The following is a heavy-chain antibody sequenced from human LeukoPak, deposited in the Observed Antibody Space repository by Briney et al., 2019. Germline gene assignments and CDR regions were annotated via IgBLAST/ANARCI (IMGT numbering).Heavy chain of an antibody. D-gene: IGHD3-3*01. CDR2: ISSDGSKK. Sequence: GGSLRLSCAASGFTFTSYSIHWVRQAPGKGLEWVALISSDGSKKYYADSVKGRFTISRDNSKNTLYLQMNSLRAEDTAVYYCARVGVYYDFWSGYFAYWGQGTLVTVSS. CDR1: GFTFTSYS. CDR3: ARVGVYYDFWSGYFAY. V-gene: IGHV3-30-3*01. J-gene: IGHJ4*02.